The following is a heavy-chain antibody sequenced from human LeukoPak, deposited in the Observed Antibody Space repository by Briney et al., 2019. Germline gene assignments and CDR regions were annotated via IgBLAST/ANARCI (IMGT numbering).Heavy chain of an antibody. CDR1: GFTFTGFY. V-gene: IGHV1-2*02. Sequence: ASVKVSCKASGFTFTGFYIHWVRQAPGQGLEWMGWINPNNGDTNFAQRFQGRVTVTRDTSISTAYMDLSRLRSGDTAVYYCARGLSGPYYYYYMDVWGKGTTVTVSS. CDR3: ARGLSGPYYYYYMDV. J-gene: IGHJ6*03. D-gene: IGHD2-15*01. CDR2: INPNNGDT.